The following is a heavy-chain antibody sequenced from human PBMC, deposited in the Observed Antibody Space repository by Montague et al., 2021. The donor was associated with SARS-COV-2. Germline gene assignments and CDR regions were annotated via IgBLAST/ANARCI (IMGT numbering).Heavy chain of an antibody. Sequence: ETLSLTCAVYDGSFSDYSWTWIRQPPGKGLEWIGEINHRGSTNYNPSLKSRVTISVDTSKNQFSLKMTSVTAADTAVYYCARGRQHINMVVVVVTGGEYYFDFWGQGTLVAVSS. D-gene: IGHD3-22*01. CDR2: INHRGST. J-gene: IGHJ4*02. CDR3: ARGRQHINMVVVVVTGGEYYFDF. V-gene: IGHV4-34*01. CDR1: DGSFSDYS.